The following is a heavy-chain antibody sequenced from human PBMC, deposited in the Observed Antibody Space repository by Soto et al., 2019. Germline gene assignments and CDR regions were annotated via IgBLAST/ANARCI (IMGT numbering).Heavy chain of an antibody. J-gene: IGHJ2*01. CDR2: ISYDGSNK. Sequence: GGSLRLSCAASGFSFSSYAIHWVRQAPGKGLEWVAVISYDGSNKYYADSVKGRFTISRDNSKNTLYLQMNSLRAEDTAVYYCARDPLWGTAMVLWYFDLWGRGTLVTVSS. CDR1: GFSFSSYA. CDR3: ARDPLWGTAMVLWYFDL. V-gene: IGHV3-30-3*01. D-gene: IGHD5-18*01.